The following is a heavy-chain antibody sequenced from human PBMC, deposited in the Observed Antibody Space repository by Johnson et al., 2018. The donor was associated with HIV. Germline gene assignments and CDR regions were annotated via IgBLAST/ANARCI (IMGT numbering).Heavy chain of an antibody. CDR3: ARETVGATMDAFDI. D-gene: IGHD1-26*01. CDR2: ISYDGSNR. V-gene: IGHV3-30-3*01. Sequence: QVQLLESGGGVVQPGRSLRLSCAASGFTFNKYAIHWVRQAPGQGLEWVAVISYDGSNRYYADSVQGRFTISRDNSKNTVYLQMNSLRTEDTAVFWCARETVGATMDAFDIWGQGTMVTVSS. J-gene: IGHJ3*02. CDR1: GFTFNKYA.